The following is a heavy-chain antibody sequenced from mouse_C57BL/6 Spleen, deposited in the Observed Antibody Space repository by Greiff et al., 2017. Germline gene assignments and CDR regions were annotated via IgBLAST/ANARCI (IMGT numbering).Heavy chain of an antibody. J-gene: IGHJ4*01. CDR3: ARGEYYAMAY. Sequence: EVKLVESGGGLVKPGGSLKLSCAASGFTFSDYGMHWVRQAPEKGLEWVAYISSGSSTIYYADTVKGRFTISRDNAMNTLFLQMTSLRSEDTAMYYCARGEYYAMAYWGQGTSVTVSS. CDR2: ISSGSSTI. V-gene: IGHV5-17*01. CDR1: GFTFSDYG.